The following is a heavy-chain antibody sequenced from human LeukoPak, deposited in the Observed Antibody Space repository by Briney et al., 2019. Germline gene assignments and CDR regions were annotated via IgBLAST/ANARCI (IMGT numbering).Heavy chain of an antibody. Sequence: ASVKVSCKASGYTFTSYGISWVLHAPGQGLEWMGWISAYNGNTNYAQKLQGRVTMTTDTSTSTAYMELRSLRSDDTAVYYCARGKFRLSDSWFDPWGQGTLVTVSS. CDR1: GYTFTSYG. V-gene: IGHV1-18*01. D-gene: IGHD3-16*01. CDR3: ARGKFRLSDSWFDP. J-gene: IGHJ5*02. CDR2: ISAYNGNT.